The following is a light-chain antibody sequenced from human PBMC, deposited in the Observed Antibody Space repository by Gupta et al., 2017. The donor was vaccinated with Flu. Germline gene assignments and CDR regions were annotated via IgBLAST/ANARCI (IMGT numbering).Light chain of an antibody. V-gene: IGKV3-15*01. CDR2: GAS. Sequence: PGERATLSCRASQSGSRNLAWYQQKPGQAPRLLIYGASTRAAGIPARVSGSGSGTEFTLTISSLQSEDFAVYYCQQDNNLGTFGQGTKLEIK. J-gene: IGKJ2*01. CDR3: QQDNNLGT. CDR1: QSGSRN.